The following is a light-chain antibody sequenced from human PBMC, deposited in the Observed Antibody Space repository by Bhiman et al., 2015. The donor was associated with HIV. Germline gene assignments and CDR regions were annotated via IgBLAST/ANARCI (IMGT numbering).Light chain of an antibody. Sequence: QSALTQPASVSGSPGQSITISCTGTSSDVGGYNYVSWYQQHPGKAPKLMIYDVSERPSGVPDRFSGSKSGTSASLAIWLQAEDEGDYFCQSFDSSLGIFVFGPGTSVTVL. CDR1: SSDVGGYNY. V-gene: IGLV2-14*03. CDR2: DVS. J-gene: IGLJ1*01. CDR3: QSFDSSLGIFV.